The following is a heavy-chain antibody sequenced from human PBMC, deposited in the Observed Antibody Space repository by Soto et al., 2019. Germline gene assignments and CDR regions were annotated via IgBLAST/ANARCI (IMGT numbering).Heavy chain of an antibody. CDR1: GGSLNTYY. V-gene: IGHV4-59*08. CDR2: FYYSGLT. J-gene: IGHJ6*03. Sequence: SETLSLTCAVSGGSLNTYYWTWIRQPPGKGLEWIGYFYYSGLTNYNPSLKSRVTISLNTSKNQFSLKLTSVTAADTAVYFCARGNTHGYYYMDVWGRGTTATVSS. CDR3: ARGNTHGYYYMDV.